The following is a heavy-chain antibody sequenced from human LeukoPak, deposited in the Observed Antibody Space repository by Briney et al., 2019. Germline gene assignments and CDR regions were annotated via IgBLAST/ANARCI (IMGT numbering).Heavy chain of an antibody. CDR3: ASRPADTTWYGVFDY. V-gene: IGHV4-59*11. D-gene: IGHD3-10*01. Sequence: NSSETLSLTCSVSGGSINSHYWSWIRQPPGKRLEWIGYIFNNGNTNYNPSLASRVTMSVDTSGAQFFLRLSPVTAADTAIYYCASRPADTTWYGVFDYWSQGTLVTVSS. J-gene: IGHJ4*02. CDR2: IFNNGNT. CDR1: GGSINSHY.